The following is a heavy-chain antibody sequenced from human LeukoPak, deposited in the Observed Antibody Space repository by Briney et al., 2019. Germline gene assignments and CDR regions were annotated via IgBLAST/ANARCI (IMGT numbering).Heavy chain of an antibody. D-gene: IGHD6-13*01. CDR3: ARGGRAAAGYYYYGMDV. Sequence: GASVKVSCKASGGTFSSYAISWVRQAPGQGLEWMGRIIPILGIANYAQKFQGRVTITADKSTSTAYMELSSLRSEDTAVYYCARGGRAAAGYYYYGMDVWGQGTTVTVFS. J-gene: IGHJ6*02. CDR1: GGTFSSYA. V-gene: IGHV1-69*04. CDR2: IIPILGIA.